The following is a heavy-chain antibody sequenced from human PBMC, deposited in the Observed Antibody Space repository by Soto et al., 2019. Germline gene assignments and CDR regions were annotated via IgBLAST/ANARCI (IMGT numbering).Heavy chain of an antibody. CDR1: GFTFSSYA. Sequence: QVQLVESGGGVVQPGRSLRLSCAASGFTFSSYAMHWVRQAPGKGLEWVAVISYDGSNKYYADSVKGRFTISRDNSKNTLYLQMNSLRAEDTAVYYCARDGGGGNFYLDYWGQGTLVTVSS. V-gene: IGHV3-30-3*01. D-gene: IGHD2-21*02. J-gene: IGHJ4*02. CDR3: ARDGGGGNFYLDY. CDR2: ISYDGSNK.